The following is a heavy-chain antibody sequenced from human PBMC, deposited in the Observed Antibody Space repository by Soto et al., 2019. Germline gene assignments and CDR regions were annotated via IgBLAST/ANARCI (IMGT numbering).Heavy chain of an antibody. CDR2: MNPNSGNT. J-gene: IGHJ6*03. CDR3: ARGWVLDLVSPNYYYYMDV. CDR1: GYTFNSYD. Sequence: ASVKVSCKASGYTFNSYDINWVRQATGQGLEWMGWMNPNSGNTGYAQKFQGRVTMTRNTSISTAYMELSSLRSEDTAVYYCARGWVLDLVSPNYYYYMDVWGKGTTVTVSS. V-gene: IGHV1-8*01. D-gene: IGHD3-3*01.